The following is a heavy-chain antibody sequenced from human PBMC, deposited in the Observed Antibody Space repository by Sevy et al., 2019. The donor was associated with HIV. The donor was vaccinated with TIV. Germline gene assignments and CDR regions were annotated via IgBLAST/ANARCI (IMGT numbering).Heavy chain of an antibody. D-gene: IGHD3-10*01. V-gene: IGHV4-34*01. CDR1: SGSFSGYY. J-gene: IGHJ4*02. CDR3: ARGRLLARGVNPRYYFEY. Sequence: SETLSLTCAVYSGSFSGYYWYWIRQPPGKGLEWIGEINHRGNTNYNPSLKSRVTISVDTSKNQFSLTLSSVTAADTAVYYCARGRLLARGVNPRYYFEYWGQGTLVTVSS. CDR2: INHRGNT.